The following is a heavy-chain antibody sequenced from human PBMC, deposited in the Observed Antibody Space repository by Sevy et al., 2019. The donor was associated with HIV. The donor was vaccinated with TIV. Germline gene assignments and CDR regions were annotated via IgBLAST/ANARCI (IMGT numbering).Heavy chain of an antibody. V-gene: IGHV3-21*01. D-gene: IGHD2-2*01. J-gene: IGHJ6*04. CDR2: ISSSSSYI. CDR3: ARDQDIVVVPAVLDV. CDR1: GFTFSSYS. Sequence: GGSLRLSCAASGFTFSSYSMNWVRQAPGKGLEWVSSISSSSSYIYYADSVKGRFTISRDNAKNSLYLQMNSLRAEDTAVYYCARDQDIVVVPAVLDVWGKGTTVTVSS.